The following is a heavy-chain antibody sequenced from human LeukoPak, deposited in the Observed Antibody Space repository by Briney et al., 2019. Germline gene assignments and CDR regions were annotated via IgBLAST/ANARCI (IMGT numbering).Heavy chain of an antibody. CDR1: GGSISSGGYY. CDR2: IYTSGST. CDR3: ARNQGRDFWSGYANNWFDP. J-gene: IGHJ5*02. D-gene: IGHD3-3*01. V-gene: IGHV4-61*02. Sequence: PSETLSLTCAVSGGSISSGGYYWRWIRQPAGKGLEWIGRIYTSGSTNYNPSLKSRVTMSVDTSKNPFSLKLRSMTAADTAVYYCARNQGRDFWSGYANNWFDPWGQGILVTVSS.